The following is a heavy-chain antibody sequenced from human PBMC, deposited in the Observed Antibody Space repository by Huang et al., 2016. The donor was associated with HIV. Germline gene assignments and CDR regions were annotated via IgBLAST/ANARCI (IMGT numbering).Heavy chain of an antibody. CDR1: GGSFTNYY. J-gene: IGHJ2*01. CDR2: INTGGSP. CDR3: VRGPRYVSADWYARLRNYWFFDL. V-gene: IGHV4-34*01. D-gene: IGHD3-9*01. Sequence: QQQLQQWGAGLLKPSETLSLTCAVYGGSFTNYYWGWIRKPPGKGLEWIGEINTGGSPQYSPSLKCRVTISLDTSKNQVSLKLTSGSAADTAVYYCVRGPRYVSADWYARLRNYWFFDLWGRGSLVSVSS.